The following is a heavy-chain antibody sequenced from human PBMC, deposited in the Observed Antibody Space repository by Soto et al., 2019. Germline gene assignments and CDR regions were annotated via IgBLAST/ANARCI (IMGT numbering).Heavy chain of an antibody. Sequence: GGSLRLSCTASGFTFSSYGMHWVRQAPGKGLEWVAVIWYDGSNKYYADSVKGRFTISRDNSKTTLYLQMNSLRAEDTAVYYCARHKTVTNTFDYWRQGTQVTVSS. V-gene: IGHV3-33*01. D-gene: IGHD4-17*01. CDR1: GFTFSSYG. CDR2: IWYDGSNK. J-gene: IGHJ4*02. CDR3: ARHKTVTNTFDY.